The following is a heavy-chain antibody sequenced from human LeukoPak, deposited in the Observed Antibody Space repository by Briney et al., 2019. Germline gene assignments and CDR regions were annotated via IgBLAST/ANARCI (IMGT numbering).Heavy chain of an antibody. Sequence: PSETLSLTCTVSGGSISSGSYYWRWIRQPAGKGLEWIGRIYTSGSTNYNPSLKSRVTISVDTSKNQSSLKLSSMTAADTAVYYCASGVYGSGSYYYDYWGQGTLVTVSS. CDR2: IYTSGST. V-gene: IGHV4-61*02. CDR1: GGSISSGSYY. CDR3: ASGVYGSGSYYYDY. J-gene: IGHJ4*02. D-gene: IGHD3-10*01.